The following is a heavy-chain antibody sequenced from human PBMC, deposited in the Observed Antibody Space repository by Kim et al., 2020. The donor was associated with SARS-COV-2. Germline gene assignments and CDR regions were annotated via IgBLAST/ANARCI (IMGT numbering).Heavy chain of an antibody. CDR2: INHSGST. Sequence: SETLSLTCAVYGGSFSGYYWSWIRQPPGKGLEWIGEINHSGSTNYNPSLKSRVTISVDTSKNQFSLKLSSVTAADSAVYYCARFFGVAGYFDLWGRGTLVTVSS. J-gene: IGHJ2*01. CDR3: ARFFGVAGYFDL. CDR1: GGSFSGYY. D-gene: IGHD3-3*01. V-gene: IGHV4-34*01.